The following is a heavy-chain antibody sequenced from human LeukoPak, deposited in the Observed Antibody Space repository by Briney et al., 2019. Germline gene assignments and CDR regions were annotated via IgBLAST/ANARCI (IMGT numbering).Heavy chain of an antibody. CDR3: ARRPNVYGSSSGLIRDYYNYMDV. CDR2: INYNGSNK. V-gene: IGHV3-30-3*01. Sequence: GSVRVSCAASGVTFTNYYMHWVRQAPGKGLEWVALINYNGSNKHNAHTVQGRFTISRDKSKITVYLQLNSLRPEDTAVYFCARRPNVYGSSSGLIRDYYNYMDVWGKGSTVTVS. CDR1: GVTFTNYY. D-gene: IGHD6-6*01. J-gene: IGHJ6*03.